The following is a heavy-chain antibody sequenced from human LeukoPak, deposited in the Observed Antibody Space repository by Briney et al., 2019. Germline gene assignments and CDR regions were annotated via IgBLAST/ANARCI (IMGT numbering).Heavy chain of an antibody. Sequence: GRSLRPSCAASGFTFRSYSMNWVRQAPGKGLEWVSYISGDSSSIHYAYAVKGRFTISRDNAKNSLFLQMNSLRAEDTAVYYCARERVTPFMDHWGQGTLVTVSS. CDR2: ISGDSSSI. J-gene: IGHJ4*02. V-gene: IGHV3-48*01. CDR1: GFTFRSYS. CDR3: ARERVTPFMDH. D-gene: IGHD4-23*01.